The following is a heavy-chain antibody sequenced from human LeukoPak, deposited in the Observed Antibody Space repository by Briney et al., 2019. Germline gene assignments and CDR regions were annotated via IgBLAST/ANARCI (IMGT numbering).Heavy chain of an antibody. CDR2: IYYSGST. Sequence: SETLSLTYTVSGGSISSYYWSWIRQPPGKGLEWIGYIYYSGSTNYNPSLKSRVSISVDTSKNQLSLKLSSVTAADTAVYYCARHSGYDSGAYFDYWGQGTLVTVSS. V-gene: IGHV4-59*08. D-gene: IGHD5-12*01. J-gene: IGHJ4*02. CDR3: ARHSGYDSGAYFDY. CDR1: GGSISSYY.